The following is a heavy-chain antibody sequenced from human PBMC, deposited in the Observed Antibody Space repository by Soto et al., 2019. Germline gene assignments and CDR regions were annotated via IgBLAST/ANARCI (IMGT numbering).Heavy chain of an antibody. CDR3: VREGKSSASCNTGCHFDY. D-gene: IGHD2-2*02. J-gene: IGHJ4*02. CDR1: GFTVSSSN. CDR2: IYSGGST. Sequence: EVQLAESGGGLVQPGGSLRLSCAASGFTVSSSNMNWVRQTPGKGLEWVSLIYSGGSTYYADSVKGRFTISRDSSQNTLDRHMNSLAAEDTAVYYCVREGKSSASCNTGCHFDYWGQGTLVTVSS. V-gene: IGHV3-53*01.